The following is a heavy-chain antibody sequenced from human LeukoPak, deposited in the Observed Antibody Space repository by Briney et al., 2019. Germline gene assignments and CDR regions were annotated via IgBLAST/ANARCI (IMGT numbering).Heavy chain of an antibody. CDR3: AKESGLITLVQGYYFDY. V-gene: IGHV3-30*04. D-gene: IGHD3-10*01. CDR2: ISYDGSNK. J-gene: IGHJ4*02. CDR1: GFTFSSYA. Sequence: GGSLRLSCAASGFTFSSYAMHWVRQAPGKGLEWVAVISYDGSNKYYTDSVKGRFTISRDNSKNTLSLQMNSLRAEDTAVYYCAKESGLITLVQGYYFDYWGQGTLVTVSS.